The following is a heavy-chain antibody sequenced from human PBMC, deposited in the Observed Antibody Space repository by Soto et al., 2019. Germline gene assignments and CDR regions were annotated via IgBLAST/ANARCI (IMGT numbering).Heavy chain of an antibody. V-gene: IGHV4-34*01. J-gene: IGHJ5*02. CDR3: ARAITIFGVVTHNWFDP. CDR1: GGSFSGYY. Sequence: SETLSLTCAVYGGSFSGYYWSWIRQPPGKGLEWIGEINHSGSTNYNPSLKSRVTISVDTSKNQFSLKLSSVTAADTAVYYCARAITIFGVVTHNWFDPWGQGTLVTVSS. D-gene: IGHD3-3*01. CDR2: INHSGST.